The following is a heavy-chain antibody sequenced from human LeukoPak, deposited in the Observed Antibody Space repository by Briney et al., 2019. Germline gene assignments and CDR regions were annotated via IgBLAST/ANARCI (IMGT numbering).Heavy chain of an antibody. CDR3: AKDIGVVVPAAIGDY. CDR1: GFTFDDYA. CDR2: ISWDGGST. V-gene: IGHV3-43D*04. D-gene: IGHD2-2*01. J-gene: IGHJ4*02. Sequence: GGSLRLSCAASGFTFDDYAMHWVRQAPGKGLEWVSLISWDGGSTYYADSVKGRFTISRDNSKNYLYLQMNSLRAEDTALYYCAKDIGVVVPAAIGDYWGQGTLVTVSS.